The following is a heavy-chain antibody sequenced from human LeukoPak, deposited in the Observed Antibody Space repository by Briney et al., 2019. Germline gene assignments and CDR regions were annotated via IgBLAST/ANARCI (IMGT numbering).Heavy chain of an antibody. CDR2: INPSGGTT. CDR3: ARPDIVGATNPYYYGMDV. CDR1: GHTFTNFY. Sequence: ASVTVSCKASGHTFTNFYIHWVRQAPGQGLEWMGIINPSGGTTSYAQKFQGRVTMSRDTSTSTVYMELSSLRSEDTAVYYCARPDIVGATNPYYYGMDVWGQGTTVTVSS. D-gene: IGHD1-26*01. J-gene: IGHJ6*02. V-gene: IGHV1-46*01.